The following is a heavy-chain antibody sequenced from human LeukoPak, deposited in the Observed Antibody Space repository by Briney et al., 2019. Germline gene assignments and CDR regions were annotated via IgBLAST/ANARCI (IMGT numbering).Heavy chain of an antibody. CDR1: GFTVSSNY. D-gene: IGHD2-21*02. J-gene: IGHJ3*02. CDR2: IYSGGST. Sequence: PGGSLRLSCAASGFTVSSNYMSWVRQAPGKGLEWVSVIYSGGSTYYADSVKGRFTISRDNSKNTLYLQMNSLRAEDTAVYYCARDLWCGADCYGTFDIWGQGTMVSVSS. CDR3: ARDLWCGADCYGTFDI. V-gene: IGHV3-66*01.